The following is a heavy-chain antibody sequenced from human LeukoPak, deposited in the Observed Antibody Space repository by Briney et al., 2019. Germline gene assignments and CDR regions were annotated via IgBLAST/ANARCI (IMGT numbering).Heavy chain of an antibody. J-gene: IGHJ4*02. CDR1: GGSISSYY. V-gene: IGHV4-59*12. CDR2: IYHSGST. CDR3: ARGSLRGGNGDFDY. Sequence: SETLSLTCTVSGGSISSYYWNWIRQPPGKGLEWIGYIYHSGSTYYNPSLKSRVTISVDRSKNQFSLKLSSVTAADTAVYYCARGSLRGGNGDFDYWGQGTLVTVSS. D-gene: IGHD4-23*01.